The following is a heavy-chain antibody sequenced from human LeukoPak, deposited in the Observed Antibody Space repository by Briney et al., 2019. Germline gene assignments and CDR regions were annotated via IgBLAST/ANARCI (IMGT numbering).Heavy chain of an antibody. J-gene: IGHJ4*02. CDR2: INHSGST. D-gene: IGHD3-3*01. CDR3: ARGLRYYFDY. CDR1: DGSISDSLYY. V-gene: IGHV4-39*07. Sequence: SETLSLTCTVSDGSISDSLYYWGWIRQPPGKGLEWIGEINHSGSTNYNPSLKSRVTISVDTSKNQFSLKLSSVTAADTAVYYCARGLRYYFDYWGQGTLVTVSS.